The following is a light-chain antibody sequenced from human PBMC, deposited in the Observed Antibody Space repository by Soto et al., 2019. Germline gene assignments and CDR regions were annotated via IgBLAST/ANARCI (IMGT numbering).Light chain of an antibody. J-gene: IGLJ1*01. CDR3: LLAYGGAYV. CDR1: TGAVTGDYY. V-gene: IGLV7-43*01. Sequence: QAVVTQEPSLTVSPGETGTLTCASNTGAVTGDYYPNWFQQKPGQAPRTLIYRATNRYSWTPARFSGSLLGGKAALTLSAVQPEDEADYYCLLAYGGAYVFGSGTKLTVL. CDR2: RAT.